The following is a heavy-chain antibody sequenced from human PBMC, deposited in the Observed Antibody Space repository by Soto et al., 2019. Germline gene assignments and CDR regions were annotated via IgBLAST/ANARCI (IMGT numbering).Heavy chain of an antibody. Sequence: EVQLLESGGGLVQPGGSLRLSCAASGFSLSSYAMSWVRQAPGKGLEWVSDIVGSGGSTYYADSVKGRFSISRDNSKNTLYLQMNSLRAEDTAVYYCAKDARCSGGSCYFDYWGQGTLVTVSS. V-gene: IGHV3-23*01. J-gene: IGHJ4*02. CDR3: AKDARCSGGSCYFDY. CDR1: GFSLSSYA. CDR2: IVGSGGST. D-gene: IGHD2-15*01.